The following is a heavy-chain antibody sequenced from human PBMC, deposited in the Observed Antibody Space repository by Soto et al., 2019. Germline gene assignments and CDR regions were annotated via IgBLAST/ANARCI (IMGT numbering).Heavy chain of an antibody. J-gene: IGHJ3*02. CDR1: GFTFSSYG. D-gene: IGHD2-15*01. CDR3: ARGGGYCSGGSCYPEAFYI. V-gene: IGHV3-33*01. Sequence: QVQLVESGGGVVQPGRSLRLSCAASGFTFSSYGMHWVRQAPGKGLEWVAVIWYDGSNKYYADSVKGRFTISRDNSKNTLYLQMTRLRAEDTAVYYCARGGGYCSGGSCYPEAFYIWGQGTMVTVSS. CDR2: IWYDGSNK.